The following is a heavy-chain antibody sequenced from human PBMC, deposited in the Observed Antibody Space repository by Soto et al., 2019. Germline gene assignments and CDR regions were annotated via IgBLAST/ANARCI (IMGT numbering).Heavy chain of an antibody. CDR3: ARDLPTRSV. Sequence: QVQLVQSGAEVKKPGASVKVSCKASGYTFTSYGISWVRQAPGQGLEWMGWIRAYNGNTNYAQKLQGRVTTTTGTSTSTAYMELRSLRSVDMAVYDCARDLPTRSVWGQGNTVTDS. CDR1: GYTFTSYG. CDR2: IRAYNGNT. V-gene: IGHV1-18*03. J-gene: IGHJ6*02.